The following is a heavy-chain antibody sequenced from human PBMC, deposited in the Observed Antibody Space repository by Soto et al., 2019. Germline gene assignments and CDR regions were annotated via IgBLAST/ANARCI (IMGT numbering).Heavy chain of an antibody. V-gene: IGHV3-23*01. CDR1: GFAFSSYA. CDR3: AKGGRGSGSYSGFDY. D-gene: IGHD1-26*01. J-gene: IGHJ4*02. Sequence: EVQLLESGGGLVQPGGSLRLSCAASGFAFSSYAMSWVRQAPGKGLEWVSAISGSGGSTYYADSVKGRFTISRDNSKNTLYLQMNSLRAEDTAVYYCAKGGRGSGSYSGFDYWGQGTLVTVSS. CDR2: ISGSGGST.